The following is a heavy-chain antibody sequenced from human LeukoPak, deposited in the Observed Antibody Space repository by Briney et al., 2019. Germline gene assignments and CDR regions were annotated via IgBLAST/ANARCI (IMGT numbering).Heavy chain of an antibody. CDR1: GGSISSSSYY. CDR2: NHYSGRS. CDR3: VRQGWPPYGGKPL. D-gene: IGHD4-23*01. V-gene: IGHV4-39*01. J-gene: IGHJ4*02. Sequence: SETLSLTCTVSGGSISSSSYYWVWIRQPPGKGLEWIGANHYSGRSYHSPSLKSRVTISVDTSKNQFSLKVNSVTAADTAVYYCVRQGWPPYGGKPLWGPGTVVTVSS.